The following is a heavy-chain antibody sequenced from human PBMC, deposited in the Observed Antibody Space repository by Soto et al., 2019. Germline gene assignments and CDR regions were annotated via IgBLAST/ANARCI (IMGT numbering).Heavy chain of an antibody. Sequence: SETLSLTCAVYGGSFSGYYWSWIRQPPGKGPEWIGEINHSGSTNYNPSLKSRVTISVDTSKNQFSLKLSSVTAADTAVYYCARGGFYYDILTGRRPSNWFDPWGQGTLVTVSS. J-gene: IGHJ5*02. CDR1: GGSFSGYY. CDR3: ARGGFYYDILTGRRPSNWFDP. D-gene: IGHD3-9*01. V-gene: IGHV4-34*01. CDR2: INHSGST.